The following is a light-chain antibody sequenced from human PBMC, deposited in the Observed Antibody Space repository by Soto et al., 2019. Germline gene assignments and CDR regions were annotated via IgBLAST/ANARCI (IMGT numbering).Light chain of an antibody. V-gene: IGLV4-69*01. CDR3: QTWATVPDGV. CDR2: LDSDGSH. Sequence: QLVLTQSPSASASLGASVKLTCTLSSGHSTYAIAWHQQQPEKGPRYLMKLDSDGSHSKGDGIPDRFSGSSSGAERYLTISRLQSEDEADYYCQTWATVPDGVFGGGTKLTVL. CDR1: SGHSTYA. J-gene: IGLJ3*02.